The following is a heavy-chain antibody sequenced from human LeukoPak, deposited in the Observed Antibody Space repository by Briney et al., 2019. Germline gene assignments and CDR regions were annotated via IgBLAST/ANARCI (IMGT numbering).Heavy chain of an antibody. CDR1: GGTFSSYA. CDR3: ARWGRSSLHPAYYYYHMDV. D-gene: IGHD6-19*01. CDR2: IIPIFGTA. V-gene: IGHV1-69*05. J-gene: IGHJ6*03. Sequence: GSSVKVSCKASGGTFSSYAISWVRQAPGQGLEWMGGIIPIFGTANYAQKFQGRVTITTDESTSTAYMELSSLRSEDTAVYYCARWGRSSLHPAYYYYHMDVWGKGTTVTVSS.